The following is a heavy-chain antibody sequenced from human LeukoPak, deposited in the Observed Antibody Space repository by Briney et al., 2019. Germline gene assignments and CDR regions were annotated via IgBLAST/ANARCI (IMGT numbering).Heavy chain of an antibody. CDR3: ARDHHYYDSSGYLAY. D-gene: IGHD3-22*01. V-gene: IGHV3-7*01. J-gene: IGHJ4*02. CDR2: IKQDGSEK. Sequence: PGGSLRLSCAASAFTFSSYWMSWVRQAPGKGLEWVANIKQDGSEKYYVDSVKGRFTISRDNAKNSLYLQMNSLRAEDTAVYYCARDHHYYDSSGYLAYWRQGTLVTVSS. CDR1: AFTFSSYW.